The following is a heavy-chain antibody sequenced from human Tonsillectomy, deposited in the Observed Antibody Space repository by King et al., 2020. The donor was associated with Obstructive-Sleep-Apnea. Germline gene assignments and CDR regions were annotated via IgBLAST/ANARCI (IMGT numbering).Heavy chain of an antibody. CDR1: GGSFSGYY. CDR2: INHSGST. D-gene: IGHD2-15*01. Sequence: VQLQQWGAGLLKPSETLSLTCAVYGGSFSGYYWSWIRQPPGKGLEWIGEINHSGSTNYNPSLKSRVTISVDTSKNQFSLKLRSVTAADTAVFYCARGRANIVVVVAAPDYWGQGTLVTVSS. CDR3: ARGRANIVVVVAAPDY. J-gene: IGHJ4*02. V-gene: IGHV4-34*01.